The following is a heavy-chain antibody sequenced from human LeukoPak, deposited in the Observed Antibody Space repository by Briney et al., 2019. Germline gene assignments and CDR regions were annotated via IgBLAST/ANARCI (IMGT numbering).Heavy chain of an antibody. D-gene: IGHD5/OR15-5a*01. CDR3: AKDLPSYYYYGMDV. Sequence: GGSLRLSCAASGFTFSSYAMSWVRQAPGKGLEWVSAISGSGGSTYYADSVKGRFTISRDNSKNTLYLQMNSLRAVDTAVYYCAKDLPSYYYYGMDVWGQGTTVTVSS. V-gene: IGHV3-23*01. J-gene: IGHJ6*02. CDR1: GFTFSSYA. CDR2: ISGSGGST.